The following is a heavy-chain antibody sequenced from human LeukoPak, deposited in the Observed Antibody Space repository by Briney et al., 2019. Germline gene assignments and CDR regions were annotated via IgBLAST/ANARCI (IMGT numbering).Heavy chain of an antibody. J-gene: IGHJ4*02. D-gene: IGHD4-17*01. CDR2: IYSGGST. CDR1: GFTVSSNY. Sequence: GGSLRLSCAASGFTVSSNYMNWVRQAPGKGLEWVSVIYSGGSTYYADSVRGRFTISRDNSKNTLYLQMNSLRAEDTAVYYCARDIPGPWGVTTHWGQGTLVTVSS. CDR3: ARDIPGPWGVTTH. V-gene: IGHV3-53*01.